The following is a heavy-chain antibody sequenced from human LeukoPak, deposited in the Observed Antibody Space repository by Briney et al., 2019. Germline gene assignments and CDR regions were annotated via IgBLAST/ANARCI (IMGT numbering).Heavy chain of an antibody. CDR2: INHSGST. CDR3: ARLYSSSSSDY. CDR1: GGSFSGYY. Sequence: SETLSLTCAVYGGSFSGYYWSWIRQPPGKGLEWIGEINHSGSTNYNPSLKSRVTISVDTSKNQFSLKLSSVTAADTAVYYCARLYSSSSSDYWGQGTLVTVSS. V-gene: IGHV4-34*01. J-gene: IGHJ4*02. D-gene: IGHD6-6*01.